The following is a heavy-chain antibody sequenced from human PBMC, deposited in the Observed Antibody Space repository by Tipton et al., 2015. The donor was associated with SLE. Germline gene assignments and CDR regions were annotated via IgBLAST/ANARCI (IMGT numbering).Heavy chain of an antibody. D-gene: IGHD2-15*01. Sequence: GLVKPSETLSVICTVSGASVRSHYWGWIRQPPGKGLEWIGYTYPSGSSYYNPSLKSRVTISVDTSMSQFSLKLDSVTAADTAMYYCARGGGGAFDIWGQGTMVTVSS. CDR2: TYPSGSS. V-gene: IGHV4-59*02. CDR1: GASVRSHY. J-gene: IGHJ3*02. CDR3: ARGGGGAFDI.